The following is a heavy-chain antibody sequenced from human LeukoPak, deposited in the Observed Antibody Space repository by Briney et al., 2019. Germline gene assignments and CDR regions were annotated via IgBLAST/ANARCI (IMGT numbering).Heavy chain of an antibody. CDR1: GDSISNSIW. D-gene: IGHD3-22*01. J-gene: IGHJ6*02. V-gene: IGHV4-4*02. CDR2: VDHTGNT. Sequence: SGTLSLTCTVSGDSISNSIWWSWLRQPPGKGLEWIGEVDHTGNTNYRPSLDSRVTLSIDTSKNHFSLTLTSVTAADTAVYYCARAIYYYDSSGRRLGGMDVWGQGTTVTVSS. CDR3: ARAIYYYDSSGRRLGGMDV.